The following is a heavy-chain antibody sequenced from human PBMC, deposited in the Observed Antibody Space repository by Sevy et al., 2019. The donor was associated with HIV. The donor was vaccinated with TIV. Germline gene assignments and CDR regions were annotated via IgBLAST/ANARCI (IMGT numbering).Heavy chain of an antibody. V-gene: IGHV3-30-3*01. CDR1: GFTFSSYA. CDR2: ISYDGSNK. CDR3: ARDLVLMVYAIQPDHGGLDY. Sequence: GGSLRLSCAASGFTFSSYAMHWVRQAPGKGLEWVAVISYDGSNKYYADSVKGRFTISRDNSKNTLYLQMNSLRAEDTAVYYCARDLVLMVYAIQPDHGGLDYWGQGTLVTVSS. D-gene: IGHD2-8*01. J-gene: IGHJ4*02.